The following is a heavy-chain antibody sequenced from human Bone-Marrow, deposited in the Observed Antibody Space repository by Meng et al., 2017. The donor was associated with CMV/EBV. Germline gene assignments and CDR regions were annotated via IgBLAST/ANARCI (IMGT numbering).Heavy chain of an antibody. CDR2: VFYTGST. CDR1: GGSISSYY. Sequence: SETLSLTCTVSGGSISSYYWSWIRQPPGKGLEWIGYVFYTGSTNYKPTVKSRVTISVDTSKNQLSLKLSSVTAADSAVYYCARHNSSHSHFDYWGQGTLVTVSS. J-gene: IGHJ4*02. D-gene: IGHD2/OR15-2a*01. CDR3: ARHNSSHSHFDY. V-gene: IGHV4-59*01.